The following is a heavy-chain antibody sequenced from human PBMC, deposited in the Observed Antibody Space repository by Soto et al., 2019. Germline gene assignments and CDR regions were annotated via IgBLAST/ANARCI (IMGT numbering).Heavy chain of an antibody. D-gene: IGHD6-19*01. V-gene: IGHV5-51*01. J-gene: IGHJ4*02. CDR2: IYPGDSDT. Sequence: GESLKISCKGSGYSFTSYWIGWVRQMPGKGLERMGIIYPGDSDTRYSPSFQGQVTISADKSITTTYLQWSSLKASGTAIYYCARLFDTSGWYDYWGQGTLVTVSS. CDR1: GYSFTSYW. CDR3: ARLFDTSGWYDY.